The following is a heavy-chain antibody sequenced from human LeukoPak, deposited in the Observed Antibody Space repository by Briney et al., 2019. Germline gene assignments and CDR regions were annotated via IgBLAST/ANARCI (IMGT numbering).Heavy chain of an antibody. D-gene: IGHD7-27*01. CDR2: IGGSGGDI. V-gene: IGHV3-23*01. CDR3: AIDPNWGIHY. CDR1: GFTFSTYT. J-gene: IGHJ4*02. Sequence: GGSLRLSCAASGFTFSTYTMYWVRQPPGKGLEWVSIIGGSGGDIHYADSVKGRFTISRDNSKNTLYLQMNSLRVEDTAIYYCAIDPNWGIHYWGQGVLVTVSS.